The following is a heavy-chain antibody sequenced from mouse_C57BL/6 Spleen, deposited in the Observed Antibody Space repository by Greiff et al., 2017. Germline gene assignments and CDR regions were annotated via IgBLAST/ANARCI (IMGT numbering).Heavy chain of an antibody. CDR2: IWTGGGT. V-gene: IGHV2-9-1*01. Sequence: QVQLKESGPGLVAPSQSLYLSCTVSGFSLTSYAISWVRQPPGKGLEWLGVIWTGGGTNYHSALKYRLSISTDNSKSQFFLKMNRLPTDDTARYYWARKEGAHVMDYWGQGTTVTVSS. CDR1: GFSLTSYA. CDR3: ARKEGAHVMDY. J-gene: IGHJ4*01.